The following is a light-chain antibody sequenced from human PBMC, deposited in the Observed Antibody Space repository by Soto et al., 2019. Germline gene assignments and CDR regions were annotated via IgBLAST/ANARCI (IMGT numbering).Light chain of an antibody. CDR2: DAS. V-gene: IGKV1-5*01. J-gene: IGKJ5*01. Sequence: DIQMTQSPSTLSASVGDRVTITCRASQSISSWLAWYQQKPGKAPKLLIYDASSLESGVPSRFSGSGSGTEFTLTISSLQHDDFATYSGQQYNSYSSITFGQGTRLEIK. CDR1: QSISSW. CDR3: QQYNSYSSIT.